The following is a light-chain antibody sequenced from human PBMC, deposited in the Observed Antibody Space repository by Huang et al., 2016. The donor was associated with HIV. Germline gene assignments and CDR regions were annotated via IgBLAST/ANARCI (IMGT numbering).Light chain of an antibody. CDR3: HQRSDWPLT. J-gene: IGKJ4*01. CDR1: QNANYY. Sequence: EIVLTQSPGTLSVSPGERATLSCRASQNANYYLAWYQQRPGQPPRLLIYDASKRAPGVPVRFSGSGSGTDFTLTINSLEPEDFAIYFCHQRSDWPLTFGGGTKVE. CDR2: DAS. V-gene: IGKV3-11*01.